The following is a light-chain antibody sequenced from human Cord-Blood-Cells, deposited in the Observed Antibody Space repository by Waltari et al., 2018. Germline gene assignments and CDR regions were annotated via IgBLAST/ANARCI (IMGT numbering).Light chain of an antibody. V-gene: IGLV2-23*03. Sequence: SYNLVSWYQQHPGKAPKLMIYEGSKRPSGVSNRFSGSKSGNTASLTISGLQTEDEADYYCCSYAGSSTFDVVFGGGTKLTVL. CDR2: EGS. J-gene: IGLJ2*01. CDR1: SYNL. CDR3: CSYAGSSTFDVV.